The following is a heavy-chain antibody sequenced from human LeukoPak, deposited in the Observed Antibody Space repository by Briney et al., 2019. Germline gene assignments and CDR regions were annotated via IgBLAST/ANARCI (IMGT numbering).Heavy chain of an antibody. CDR1: GGSLSSYY. CDR3: ARDMVRGAHYYYYMDV. CDR2: IYTSGST. J-gene: IGHJ6*03. Sequence: SETLSLTCTVSGGSLSSYYWSWIRQPAGKGLEWIGRIYTSGSTNYNPSLKSRVTISVDTSKNQFPLKLSSVTAADTAVYYCARDMVRGAHYYYYMDVWGKGTTVTISS. D-gene: IGHD3-10*01. V-gene: IGHV4-4*07.